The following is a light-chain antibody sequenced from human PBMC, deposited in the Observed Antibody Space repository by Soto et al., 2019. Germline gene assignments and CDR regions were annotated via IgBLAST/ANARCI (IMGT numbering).Light chain of an antibody. CDR3: QQLNSFPLT. V-gene: IGKV1-9*01. CDR2: AAS. CDR1: QGISSY. Sequence: IQLTQSPSSLSASVGDRVLITCRASQGISSYLAWYQQKSGKGRKLLIYAASTSQSGVPSTFSGSVSGTDFTLTSSSLQPEDFATYFCQQLNSFPLTFGGGTKVEIK. J-gene: IGKJ4*01.